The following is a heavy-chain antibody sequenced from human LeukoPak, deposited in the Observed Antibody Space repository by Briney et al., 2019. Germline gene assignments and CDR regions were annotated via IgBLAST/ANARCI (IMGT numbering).Heavy chain of an antibody. CDR1: GGSISSGGYY. CDR2: IYHSGST. V-gene: IGHV4-30-2*01. Sequence: PSQTLSLTCTVSGGSISSGGYYWSWIRQPPGKGLEWIGYIYHSGSTYYNPSLKSRVTISVDRSKNQFSLKLSSVTAADTAVYYCARPGRWSYDQTAFDIWGQGTMVTVSS. J-gene: IGHJ3*02. D-gene: IGHD4-23*01. CDR3: ARPGRWSYDQTAFDI.